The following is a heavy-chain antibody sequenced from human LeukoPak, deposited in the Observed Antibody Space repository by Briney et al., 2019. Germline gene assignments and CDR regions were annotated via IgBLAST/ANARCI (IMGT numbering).Heavy chain of an antibody. D-gene: IGHD3-16*01. CDR1: GGSISSYY. V-gene: IGHV4-59*08. J-gene: IGHJ4*02. CDR3: ARLGVGPARRYFDY. CDR2: IYYSGST. Sequence: SETLSLTCTVSGGSISSYYWSWIRQPPGKGLEWIGYIYYSGSTNYNPSLKSRVTISVDTSKNQFSLKLSSVTAADTAVYYCARLGVGPARRYFDYWGQGTLVTVSS.